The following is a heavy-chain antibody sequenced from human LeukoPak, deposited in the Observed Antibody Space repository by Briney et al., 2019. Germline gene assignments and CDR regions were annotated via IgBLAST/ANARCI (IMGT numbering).Heavy chain of an antibody. Sequence: GGSLRLSCAASGFTFSSYAMSWVRQAPGKGLEWVSAISGSGGSTYYADSVKGRFTISRDNSKNTLYLQMNSLRAEDTAVYYCAKEESYCSSTSCYTNFDYWAQGTLVTVSS. CDR1: GFTFSSYA. J-gene: IGHJ4*02. V-gene: IGHV3-23*01. D-gene: IGHD2-2*02. CDR3: AKEESYCSSTSCYTNFDY. CDR2: ISGSGGST.